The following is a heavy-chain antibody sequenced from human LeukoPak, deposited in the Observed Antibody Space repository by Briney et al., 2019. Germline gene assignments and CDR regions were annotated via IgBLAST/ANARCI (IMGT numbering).Heavy chain of an antibody. D-gene: IGHD3-3*01. J-gene: IGHJ6*03. Sequence: SETLSLTCTVSGGSISSYYWSWIRQPAGKELEWIGRIYTSGSTNYNPSLKSRVTMSVDTSKNQFSLKLSSVTAADTAVYYCARSPLLGSLEWLLGDYYYMDVWGKGTTVTVSS. CDR2: IYTSGST. CDR3: ARSPLLGSLEWLLGDYYYMDV. CDR1: GGSISSYY. V-gene: IGHV4-4*07.